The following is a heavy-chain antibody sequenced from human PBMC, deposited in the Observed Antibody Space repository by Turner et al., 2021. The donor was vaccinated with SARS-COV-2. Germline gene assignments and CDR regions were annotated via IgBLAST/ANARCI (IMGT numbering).Heavy chain of an antibody. J-gene: IGHJ5*02. Sequence: QVQLQQWGAGLLKPSETLSLTCAGYGGSFSGYYWSWIRPPPGKGLEWIGEINHSGSTNYNPSLKSRGTISVDTSKNQFSLKLSSVTAADTAVYYCAIKLWYISGWYAVDPWGQGTLVTVSS. V-gene: IGHV4-34*01. CDR2: INHSGST. CDR3: AIKLWYISGWYAVDP. D-gene: IGHD6-19*01. CDR1: GGSFSGYY.